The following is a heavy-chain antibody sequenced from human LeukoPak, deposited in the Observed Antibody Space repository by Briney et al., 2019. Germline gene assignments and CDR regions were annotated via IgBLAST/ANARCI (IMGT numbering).Heavy chain of an antibody. CDR3: ARLSLASDY. V-gene: IGHV4-38-2*02. Sequence: SETLSLTCTVSGYSISSGYYWGWIRQPPGKGLEWIGSIYHSGSTYYNPSLKSRVTISVDTPKNQFSLKLSSVTAADTAVYYCARLSLASDYWGQGTLVTVSS. D-gene: IGHD2/OR15-2a*01. CDR2: IYHSGST. CDR1: GYSISSGYY. J-gene: IGHJ4*02.